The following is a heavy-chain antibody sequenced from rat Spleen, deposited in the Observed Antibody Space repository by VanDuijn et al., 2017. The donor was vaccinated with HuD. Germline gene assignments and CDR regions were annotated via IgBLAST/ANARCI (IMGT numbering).Heavy chain of an antibody. D-gene: IGHD1-1*01. CDR2: IRTKSNNYAT. CDR3: TAVGED. J-gene: IGHJ3*01. Sequence: VQVVESGGGLVQPKESLKISCAASGFTFSNAAMYWVRQAPGKGLEWVARIRTKSNNYATYYADSEQGRFTISRDDSKSMVYLQMDNLKTEYTAMYYCTAVGEDWDQGTLVTVSS. CDR1: GFTFSNAA. V-gene: IGHV10-5*01.